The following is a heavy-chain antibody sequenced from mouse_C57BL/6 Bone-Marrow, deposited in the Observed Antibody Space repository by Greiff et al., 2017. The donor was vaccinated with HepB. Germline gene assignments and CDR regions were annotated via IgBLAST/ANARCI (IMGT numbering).Heavy chain of an antibody. J-gene: IGHJ4*01. D-gene: IGHD1-1*01. V-gene: IGHV1-5*01. CDR2: SYPGNSDN. CDR3: TRDTTVVALYYYAMDY. Sequence: EVKLMESGTVLARPGASVKMSCKTSGYTFTSYWMHWVKQRHGQGLVWIGASYPGNSDNSYNQKFKVKAQLTADTSTSTAYMELSSLTNEDSAVYYCTRDTTVVALYYYAMDYWGQGTSVTVSS. CDR1: GYTFTSYW.